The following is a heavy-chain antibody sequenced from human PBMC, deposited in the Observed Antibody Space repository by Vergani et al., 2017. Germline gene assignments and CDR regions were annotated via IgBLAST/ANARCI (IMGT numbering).Heavy chain of an antibody. CDR1: GFTFSSYS. D-gene: IGHD2-15*01. CDR2: ISSSSSYI. CDR3: AREVVAGPYFDY. Sequence: EVQLVESGGGLVKPGGSLRLSCAASGFTFSSYSMNWVRQAPGKGLEWVSSISSSSSYIYYADSVKGRFTISRDNAKNSLYLQMNSLRAEDTAVYYCAREVVAGPYFDYWGQGTLVTVSS. V-gene: IGHV3-21*01. J-gene: IGHJ4*02.